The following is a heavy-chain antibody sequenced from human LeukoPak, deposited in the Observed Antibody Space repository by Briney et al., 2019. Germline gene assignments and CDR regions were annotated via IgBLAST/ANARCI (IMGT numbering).Heavy chain of an antibody. CDR2: FDPEDGET. V-gene: IGHV1-24*01. CDR3: ATSPYGDYRY. CDR1: GYTFTGYY. D-gene: IGHD4-17*01. Sequence: ASVKVSCKASGYTFTGYYMHWVRQAPGQGLEWMGGFDPEDGETIYAQKFQGRVTMTEDTSTDTAYMELSSLRSEDTAVYYCATSPYGDYRYWGQGTLVTVSS. J-gene: IGHJ4*02.